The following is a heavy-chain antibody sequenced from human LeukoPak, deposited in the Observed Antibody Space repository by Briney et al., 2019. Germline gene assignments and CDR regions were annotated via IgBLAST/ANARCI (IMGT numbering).Heavy chain of an antibody. CDR2: INPTGGST. J-gene: IGHJ4*02. D-gene: IGHD6-6*01. V-gene: IGHV1-46*01. CDR3: ARTAARRFDY. Sequence: ASVEVSCTASGYTFPSYFMHWVRQAPGQGLEWMGIINPTGGSTTYAQKFQGRVTMTRDTSTSTVYMELSSLRSDDTAVYYCARTAARRFDYWGQGTLVTVSS. CDR1: GYTFPSYF.